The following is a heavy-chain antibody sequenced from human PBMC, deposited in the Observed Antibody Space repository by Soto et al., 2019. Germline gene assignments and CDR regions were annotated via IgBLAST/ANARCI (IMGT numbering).Heavy chain of an antibody. CDR1: GFSFTSHW. CDR2: IKQDGSEK. D-gene: IGHD2-8*01. Sequence: GGSLRLSWAGSGFSFTSHWMSWVRQAPGTGLEWVANIKQDGSEKYYVDSVKGRFTISRDNAKNSLYLQMNSLRAEDTAVYYCVMTGYCANGLCYLDYWGQGTPVTVSS. J-gene: IGHJ4*02. V-gene: IGHV3-7*01. CDR3: VMTGYCANGLCYLDY.